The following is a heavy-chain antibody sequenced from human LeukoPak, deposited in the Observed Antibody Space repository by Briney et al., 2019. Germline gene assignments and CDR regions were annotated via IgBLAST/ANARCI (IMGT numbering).Heavy chain of an antibody. J-gene: IGHJ4*02. CDR2: IESKTDGETT. D-gene: IGHD3-10*01. CDR3: STYGSGRKFDY. Sequence: GGSLRLSCAASGFTFDDYAMHWVRQIPGKGLEWVGRIESKTDGETTDYATPVKDRFIISRDDSTNTLYLQMNSLKSEDTAVYYCSTYGSGRKFDYWGQGTLVTVSS. V-gene: IGHV3-15*04. CDR1: GFTFDDYA.